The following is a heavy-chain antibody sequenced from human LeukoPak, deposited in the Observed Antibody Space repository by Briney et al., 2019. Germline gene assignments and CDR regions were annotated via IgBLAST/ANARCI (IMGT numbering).Heavy chain of an antibody. CDR1: GFIFSTYN. J-gene: IGHJ4*02. V-gene: IGHV3-21*01. D-gene: IGHD4-17*01. CDR2: ISDLSRYI. Sequence: PGGSLRLSCTASGFIFSTYNMNWVRQAPGKGLEWVSSISDLSRYIYYADSVKGRFTISRDNTKNSLYLQMNSLRADDTAVYYCARGDYADYGGQGTLVTVSS. CDR3: ARGDYADY.